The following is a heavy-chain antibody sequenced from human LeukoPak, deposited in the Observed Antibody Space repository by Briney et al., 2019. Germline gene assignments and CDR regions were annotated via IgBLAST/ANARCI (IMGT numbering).Heavy chain of an antibody. CDR3: ARERGVSHPFDY. CDR1: GFNFVNTW. V-gene: IGHV3-74*01. J-gene: IGHJ4*02. D-gene: IGHD2-21*01. CDR2: IKNDGSGI. Sequence: GGSLRLPCAASGFNFVNTWMHWVRQAPGKGLVWVARIKNDGSGIIYADSVEGRFTISRDNARNTVYLQMNSLRAEDTAVYYCARERGVSHPFDYWGQGTLVTVSS.